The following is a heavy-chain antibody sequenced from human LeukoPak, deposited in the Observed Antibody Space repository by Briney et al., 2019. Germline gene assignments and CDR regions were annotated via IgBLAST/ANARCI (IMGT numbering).Heavy chain of an antibody. CDR3: ARSGYSYGRDY. D-gene: IGHD5-18*01. V-gene: IGHV4-59*01. Sequence: KPSETLSLTCTVSGGSISSYYWSWIRQPPGKGLEWIGYIYYSGSTNYNPSLKSRVTISVDTSKNQFSLKLSSVTAADTAVYYCARSGYSYGRDYWGQGTLVTVSS. J-gene: IGHJ4*02. CDR1: GGSISSYY. CDR2: IYYSGST.